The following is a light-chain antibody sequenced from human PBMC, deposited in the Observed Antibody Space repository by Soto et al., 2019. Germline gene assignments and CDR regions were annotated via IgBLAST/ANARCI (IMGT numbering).Light chain of an antibody. Sequence: DIQITQKQSSLSASVGDRVTITFRASQTISNHLNWYQQKPGKAPKLLIFAASSLQSGVPSRFSGSRSGPDFTLTISRLEPEDFAMYYCQQYGYLVTFGGVTNVDVK. CDR1: QTISNH. J-gene: IGKJ4*01. CDR3: QQYGYLVT. V-gene: IGKV1-39*01. CDR2: AAS.